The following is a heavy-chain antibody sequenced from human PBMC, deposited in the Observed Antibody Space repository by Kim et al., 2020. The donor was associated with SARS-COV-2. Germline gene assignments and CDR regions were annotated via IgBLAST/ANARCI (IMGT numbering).Heavy chain of an antibody. D-gene: IGHD4-17*01. J-gene: IGHJ6*02. CDR3: ARGTTVTKYYYYYYGMDV. V-gene: IGHV4-34*01. Sequence: LKSRVTISVDTSKSQFSLKLSSVTAADTAVYYCARGTTVTKYYYYYYGMDVWGQGTTVTVSS.